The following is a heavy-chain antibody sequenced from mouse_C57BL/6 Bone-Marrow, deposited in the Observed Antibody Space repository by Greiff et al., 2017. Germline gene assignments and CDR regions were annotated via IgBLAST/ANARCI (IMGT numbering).Heavy chain of an antibody. Sequence: GFTFSSYAMSWVRQTPEKRLEWVATISDGGSYTYYPDNVKGRFTISRDNDKNNLYLQMSHLKSEDAAIYYWARERNYYGSRGLAYWGQGTLVTVSA. CDR3: ARERNYYGSRGLAY. J-gene: IGHJ3*01. CDR1: GFTFSSYA. CDR2: ISDGGSYT. D-gene: IGHD1-1*01. V-gene: IGHV5-4*01.